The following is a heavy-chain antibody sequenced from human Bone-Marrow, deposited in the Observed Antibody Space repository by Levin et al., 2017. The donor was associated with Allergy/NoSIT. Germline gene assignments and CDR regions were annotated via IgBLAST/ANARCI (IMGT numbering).Heavy chain of an antibody. Sequence: GSLRLSCTVSGGSISGYYWSWIRQSPGKGLEWVGYVFYRGSNNHNPSLESRATISVDTSNNQFSLELRSVTSADTAIYYCARGERLGLDYWGQGILVTVSS. CDR3: ARGERLGLDY. CDR1: GGSISGYY. CDR2: VFYRGSN. J-gene: IGHJ4*02. V-gene: IGHV4-59*01. D-gene: IGHD5-24*01.